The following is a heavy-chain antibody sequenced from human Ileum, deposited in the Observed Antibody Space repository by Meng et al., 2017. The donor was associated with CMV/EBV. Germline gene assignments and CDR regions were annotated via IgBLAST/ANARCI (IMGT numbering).Heavy chain of an antibody. CDR2: IYYSGRT. J-gene: IGHJ4*02. V-gene: IGHV4-31*03. CDR1: GGSISSGGYY. Sequence: TCTVSGGSISSGGYYWSWIRQEPGKGLEWIGYIYYSGRTYYNPSLKSRVAISVDTSKNQLSLKLSSVTAADTAVYYCARSSSTSCYRAWGQGTLVTVSS. D-gene: IGHD2-2*01. CDR3: ARSSSTSCYRA.